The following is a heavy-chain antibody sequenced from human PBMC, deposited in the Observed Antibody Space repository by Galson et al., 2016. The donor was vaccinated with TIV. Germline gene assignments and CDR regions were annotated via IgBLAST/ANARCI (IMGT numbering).Heavy chain of an antibody. CDR3: ARGLDYCDRRGWEY. CDR1: GGSITSYY. CDR2: IYYTGST. Sequence: SETLSLTCTVSGGSITSYYWTWIRQPPGKGLEWIGYIYYTGSTTYNPSLKSRVTISVDTSKKQFSLKMSSVTAADTAVYYCARGLDYCDRRGWEYGGQGTLVTVSS. J-gene: IGHJ4*02. D-gene: IGHD4-17*01. V-gene: IGHV4-59*01.